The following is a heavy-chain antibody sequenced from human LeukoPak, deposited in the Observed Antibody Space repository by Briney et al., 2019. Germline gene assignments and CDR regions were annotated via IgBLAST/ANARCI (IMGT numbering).Heavy chain of an antibody. J-gene: IGHJ4*02. CDR1: GYTFTGSY. CDR2: IIPILGIA. D-gene: IGHD4-23*01. CDR3: ARDPWGGKLDY. V-gene: IGHV1-69*04. Sequence: SVKVSCKASGYTFTGSYIHWVRQAPGQGLEWMGRIIPILGIANYAQKFQGRVTITADKSTSTAYMELSSLRSEDTAVYYCARDPWGGKLDYCGQGTLVTVSS.